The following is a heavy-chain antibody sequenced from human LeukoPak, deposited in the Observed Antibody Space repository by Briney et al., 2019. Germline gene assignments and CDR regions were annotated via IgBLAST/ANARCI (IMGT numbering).Heavy chain of an antibody. V-gene: IGHV4-4*02. J-gene: IGHJ3*02. CDR1: GGSISSSNW. CDR2: IYHSGST. CDR3: TKTPRWGLGELSLYQDDAFDI. D-gene: IGHD3-16*02. Sequence: KPSETLSLTCAVSGGSISSSNWWSWVRQPPGKGLEWIGEIYHSGSTNYKPSLKSRVTISVDKSKNQFSLKLSSVTAADTAVYYCTKTPRWGLGELSLYQDDAFDIWGQGTMVTVSS.